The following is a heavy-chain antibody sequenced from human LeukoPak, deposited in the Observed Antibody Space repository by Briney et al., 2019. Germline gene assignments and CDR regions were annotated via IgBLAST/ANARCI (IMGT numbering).Heavy chain of an antibody. CDR3: ASGGIAVAGSDAFDI. Sequence: ASVKVSCKASGYTFTGYYMHWVRQAPGQGLEWMGWINPNSGGTNYAQKFQGRVTMTRDTSITTAYMELSRLRSEDTAVYYCASGGIAVAGSDAFDIWGQGTMVTVSS. J-gene: IGHJ3*02. V-gene: IGHV1-2*02. CDR2: INPNSGGT. CDR1: GYTFTGYY. D-gene: IGHD6-19*01.